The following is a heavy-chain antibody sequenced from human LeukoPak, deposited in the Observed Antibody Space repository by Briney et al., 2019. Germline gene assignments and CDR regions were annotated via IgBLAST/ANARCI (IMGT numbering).Heavy chain of an antibody. CDR2: INSDGSTT. CDR1: GFGFSIYW. D-gene: IGHD3-16*01. Sequence: PGRSLRLSCAASGFGFSIYWIHWVRQAPGTGLVWVSRINSDGSTTNYADSVKGRFTISRDNDMSTLYLQMNSLRAEDTAVYYCARDFGPYGMDVWGQGTTVTVSS. CDR3: ARDFGPYGMDV. J-gene: IGHJ6*02. V-gene: IGHV3-74*01.